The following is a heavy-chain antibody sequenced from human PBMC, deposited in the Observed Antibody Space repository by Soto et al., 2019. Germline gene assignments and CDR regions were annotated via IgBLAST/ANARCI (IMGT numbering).Heavy chain of an antibody. CDR2: INTDNGNT. V-gene: IGHV1-18*04. CDR3: ARVGLTMIVVPFGVL. D-gene: IGHD3-22*01. CDR1: GYIFTSYG. J-gene: IGHJ4*02. Sequence: QVQLVQSGAEVRKPGASVQVSCKASGYIFTSYGISWVRQAPGQGLEWMGWINTDNGNTKYAQKFEGRVTMTRDRSTATAYMELRSLKSDDTAVYYCARVGLTMIVVPFGVLWGQGTQVTVSS.